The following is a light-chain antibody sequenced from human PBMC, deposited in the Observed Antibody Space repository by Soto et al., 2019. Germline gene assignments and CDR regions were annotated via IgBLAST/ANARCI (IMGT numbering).Light chain of an antibody. Sequence: DIQMTQSPSTLSASVGDRVTITCRASQSIINWLAWYQQKPGKAPKLLIYKASSLETGVPSRFSGSGSRTEFTLTISSLQAEDFASYYCQQLRSYPSTFGGGTKVDIK. CDR1: QSIINW. V-gene: IGKV1-5*03. CDR3: QQLRSYPST. J-gene: IGKJ4*01. CDR2: KAS.